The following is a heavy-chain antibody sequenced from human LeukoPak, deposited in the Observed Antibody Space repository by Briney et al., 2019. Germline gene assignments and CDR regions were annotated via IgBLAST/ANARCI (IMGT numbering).Heavy chain of an antibody. D-gene: IGHD4-23*01. Sequence: GGSLRLSCAATGLSVSSNFMSWVRQAPGKGLEWVSVIYGGGSTYYADSVKGRFTISRDNSKNTLYLQTNSLRAEDTAVYYCASGLRWLRYWGQGTLVTVSS. CDR3: ASGLRWLRY. V-gene: IGHV3-53*01. J-gene: IGHJ4*02. CDR2: IYGGGST. CDR1: GLSVSSNF.